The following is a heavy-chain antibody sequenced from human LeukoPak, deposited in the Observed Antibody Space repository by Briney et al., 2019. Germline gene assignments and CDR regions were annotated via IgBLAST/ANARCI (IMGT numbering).Heavy chain of an antibody. Sequence: SETLSLTCAVYGGSFSGYYWSWIRQPPGKGLEWIGEINHSGSTNYNPSLKSRVTISVDTSKNQFSLKLSSVTAADTAVYYCARGEYGDLRRFDPWGQGTLVTVSS. CDR2: INHSGST. J-gene: IGHJ5*02. CDR3: ARGEYGDLRRFDP. D-gene: IGHD4-17*01. CDR1: GGSFSGYY. V-gene: IGHV4-34*01.